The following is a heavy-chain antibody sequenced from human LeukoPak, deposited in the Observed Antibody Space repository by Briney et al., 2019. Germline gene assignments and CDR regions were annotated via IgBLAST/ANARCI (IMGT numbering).Heavy chain of an antibody. CDR1: GFTFDDYA. CDR2: ISWNSGSI. CDR3: TKGGRYGSGLYYYYGMDV. D-gene: IGHD3-10*01. J-gene: IGHJ6*02. V-gene: IGHV3-9*01. Sequence: GGSLRLSCAASGFTFDDYAMHWVRQAPGKGLEWVSGISWNSGSIGYADSVKGRFTISRDNAKNSLYLQMNSLRAEDTALYYCTKGGRYGSGLYYYYGMDVWGQGTTVTVSS.